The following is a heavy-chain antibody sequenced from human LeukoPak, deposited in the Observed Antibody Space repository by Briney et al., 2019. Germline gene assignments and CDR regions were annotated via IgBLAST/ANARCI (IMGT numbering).Heavy chain of an antibody. D-gene: IGHD3-22*01. J-gene: IGHJ4*02. Sequence: ASVKVSCKASGYTFTSYGISWVRQAPGQGLEWMGWISAYNGNTNYAQKLQGRVTMTTDTSTSTAYMELRSLRSDDTAVYYSARDGLEYYYDSSGYQTHFDYWGQGTLVTVSS. V-gene: IGHV1-18*01. CDR3: ARDGLEYYYDSSGYQTHFDY. CDR1: GYTFTSYG. CDR2: ISAYNGNT.